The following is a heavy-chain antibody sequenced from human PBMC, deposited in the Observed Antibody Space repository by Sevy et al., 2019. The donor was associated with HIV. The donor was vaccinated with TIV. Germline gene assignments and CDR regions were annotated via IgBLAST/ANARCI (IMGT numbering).Heavy chain of an antibody. D-gene: IGHD3-22*01. CDR3: ATAREYYEDNSGYLDY. V-gene: IGHV1-24*01. J-gene: IGHJ4*02. CDR2: FDPEDGET. CDR1: GYSLSDIS. Sequence: ASVKVSCKVSGYSLSDISMHWVRQTPGKGFEWMGRFDPEDGETIYAQKFQGRFTMTEDTSTDTAYMELSSLKSEDTAVYYCATAREYYEDNSGYLDYWGQGTLVTVSS.